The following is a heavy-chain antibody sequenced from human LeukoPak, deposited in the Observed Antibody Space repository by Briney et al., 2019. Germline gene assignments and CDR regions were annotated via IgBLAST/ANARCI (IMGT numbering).Heavy chain of an antibody. CDR3: ARVYSGSPTGYYYYMDV. Sequence: ASVKVSCKASGYTFTSYDINWVRQAPGQGLEWMGWMNPNSGNTGYAQRFQGSVTMTRNTSISTAYMELSRLRSDDTAVYYCARVYSGSPTGYYYYMDVWGKGTTVTVSS. CDR2: MNPNSGNT. J-gene: IGHJ6*03. D-gene: IGHD3-10*02. V-gene: IGHV1-8*01. CDR1: GYTFTSYD.